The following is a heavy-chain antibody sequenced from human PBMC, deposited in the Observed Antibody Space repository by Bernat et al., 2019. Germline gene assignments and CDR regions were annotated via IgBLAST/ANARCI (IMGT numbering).Heavy chain of an antibody. Sequence: EVQLVETGGGLIQPGGSLRLSCAASGFTVSSNYMSWVRQAPGKGLEWVSVIYSGGNTYYADSVKGRFTISRDNSKNTLYLQMNSLRAEGTAVYYCARGDCSGGSCYSLYYWGQGTLVTVSS. CDR3: ARGDCSGGSCYSLYY. V-gene: IGHV3-53*05. D-gene: IGHD2-15*01. J-gene: IGHJ4*02. CDR1: GFTVSSNY. CDR2: IYSGGNT.